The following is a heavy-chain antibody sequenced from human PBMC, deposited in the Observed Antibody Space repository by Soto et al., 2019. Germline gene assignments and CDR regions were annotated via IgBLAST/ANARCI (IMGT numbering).Heavy chain of an antibody. CDR1: GGSISSYY. D-gene: IGHD3-22*01. Sequence: SETLSLTCTVSGGSISSYYWSWIRQPPGKGLEWIGYIYYSGSTNYNPSLKSRVTISVDTSKNQFSLKLSSVTAADTAVYYCARETYYFDSSGYSRPYYFDYWGPGTLVTLSS. CDR3: ARETYYFDSSGYSRPYYFDY. V-gene: IGHV4-59*01. J-gene: IGHJ4*02. CDR2: IYYSGST.